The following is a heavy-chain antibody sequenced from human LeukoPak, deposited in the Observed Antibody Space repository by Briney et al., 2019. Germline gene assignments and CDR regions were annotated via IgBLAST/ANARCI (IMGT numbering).Heavy chain of an antibody. J-gene: IGHJ4*02. CDR2: ISSSGGSI. Sequence: GGSLRLSCVASGFTFSSYAMTWVRQAPGKGLECVSGISSSGGSIYYADSVKGRFTISRDNSKNTVYVQMNSLRAEDTAVYYCAKSGSAWPYYFDSWGQGTLVTVSS. CDR3: AKSGSAWPYYFDS. CDR1: GFTFSSYA. V-gene: IGHV3-23*01. D-gene: IGHD6-19*01.